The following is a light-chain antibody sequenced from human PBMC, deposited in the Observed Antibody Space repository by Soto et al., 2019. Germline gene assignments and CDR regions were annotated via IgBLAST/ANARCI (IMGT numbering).Light chain of an antibody. J-gene: IGLJ1*01. CDR3: TSYSSTSFYV. V-gene: IGLV2-14*01. CDR2: QVT. Sequence: QSALTQPASVSGSPGQSITISCIGSSSDIAGFNYISWFQHHPGKAPKLLIYQVTARPSGVSNRFSGSKFGNTASLTISGLHPDDEADYYCTSYSSTSFYVFGPGTKVTVL. CDR1: SSDIAGFNY.